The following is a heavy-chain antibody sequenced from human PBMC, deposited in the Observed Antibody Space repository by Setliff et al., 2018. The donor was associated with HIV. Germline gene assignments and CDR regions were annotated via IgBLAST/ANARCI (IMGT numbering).Heavy chain of an antibody. J-gene: IGHJ3*02. D-gene: IGHD3-16*01. Sequence: SETLSLTCTVSGGSITRTPYYWGWIRQPPGKGLEWIGSIHHSGTAYDNPSLKSRVTISVDPSKNQILLRLSSVTAADTAVYYCASWHGGQEAFEIWGQGTKVTVSS. V-gene: IGHV4-39*01. CDR2: IHHSGTA. CDR3: ASWHGGQEAFEI. CDR1: GGSITRTPYY.